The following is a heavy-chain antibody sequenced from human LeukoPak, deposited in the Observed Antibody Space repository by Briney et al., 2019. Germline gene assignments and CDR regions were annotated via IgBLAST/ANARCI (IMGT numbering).Heavy chain of an antibody. CDR2: ISAYNGNT. CDR1: GYTFTSYG. D-gene: IGHD3-10*01. V-gene: IGHV1-18*01. CDR3: ARIRYGWFGELPDY. Sequence: ASVKDSCKASGYTFTSYGISWVRQAPGQGLEWMGWISAYNGNTNYAQKLQGRVTMTTDTSTSTAYMELRSLRSDDTAVYYCARIRYGWFGELPDYWGQGTLVTVSS. J-gene: IGHJ4*02.